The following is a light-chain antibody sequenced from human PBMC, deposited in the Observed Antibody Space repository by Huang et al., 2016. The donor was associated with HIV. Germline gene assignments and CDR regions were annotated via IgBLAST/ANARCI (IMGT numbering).Light chain of an antibody. J-gene: IGKJ3*01. CDR3: QHSFRPLFT. Sequence: DIQMTQSPSSLSASVGDSVTITCRASQRINTYGNWYQQKPGKAPKLLIHAASNMQSGVPSRFSGSGSGTDFTLTITSLQPEDFATYYCQHSFRPLFTFGPGTKVDIK. CDR2: AAS. V-gene: IGKV1-39*01. CDR1: QRINTY.